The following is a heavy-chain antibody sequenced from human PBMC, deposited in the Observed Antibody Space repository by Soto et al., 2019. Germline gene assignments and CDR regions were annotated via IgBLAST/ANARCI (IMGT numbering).Heavy chain of an antibody. D-gene: IGHD2-15*01. J-gene: IGHJ5*02. Sequence: SETLSLTCAVYGGSFSGYYWSWIRQPPGKGLEWIGEINHSGSTNYNPSLKSRVTISVDTSKNQFSLKLSSVTAADTAVYYCASRKVVADRTPILFNWFDPLGQGTLGTVS. V-gene: IGHV4-34*01. CDR1: GGSFSGYY. CDR3: ASRKVVADRTPILFNWFDP. CDR2: INHSGST.